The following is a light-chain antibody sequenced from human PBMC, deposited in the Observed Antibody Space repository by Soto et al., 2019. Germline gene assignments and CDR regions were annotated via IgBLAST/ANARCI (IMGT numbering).Light chain of an antibody. Sequence: DIHMTQSPATLSASVGDRVTITCRASQIVSSRLAWYQQKPGKAPKVLIYDASSLNIGVPSRFSGSGSETDFTLTITSLHPEDFAIYYCQQYNSFSLTFGGGTKVEIK. J-gene: IGKJ4*01. CDR3: QQYNSFSLT. CDR2: DAS. CDR1: QIVSSR. V-gene: IGKV1-5*01.